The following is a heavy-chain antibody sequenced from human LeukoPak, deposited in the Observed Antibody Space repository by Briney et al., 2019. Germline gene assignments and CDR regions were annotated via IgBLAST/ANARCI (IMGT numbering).Heavy chain of an antibody. Sequence: SETLSLTCTVSGGSISSSNYYWGWIRQPPGKGLEWIGSIYYSGSTYYNPSLKSRVTISVDTSKNQFSLKLSSVTAADTAVYYCAGEDIVVVVAATNNWFDPWGQGTLVTVSS. J-gene: IGHJ5*02. CDR3: AGEDIVVVVAATNNWFDP. V-gene: IGHV4-39*02. D-gene: IGHD2-15*01. CDR1: GGSISSSNYY. CDR2: IYYSGST.